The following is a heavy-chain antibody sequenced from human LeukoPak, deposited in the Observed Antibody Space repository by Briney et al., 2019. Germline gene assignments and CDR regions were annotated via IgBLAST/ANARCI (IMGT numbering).Heavy chain of an antibody. CDR2: INPNSGGT. Sequence: GASVKVSCKASGYTFTGYYMHWVRQAPGQGLEWMGWINPNSGGTNYAQKFQGRVTMTRDTSISTAYMELSRLRSDDTAVYYCAREWNERYFDWLPKNNDAFDIWGQGTMVTVSS. V-gene: IGHV1-2*02. D-gene: IGHD3-9*01. CDR3: AREWNERYFDWLPKNNDAFDI. J-gene: IGHJ3*02. CDR1: GYTFTGYY.